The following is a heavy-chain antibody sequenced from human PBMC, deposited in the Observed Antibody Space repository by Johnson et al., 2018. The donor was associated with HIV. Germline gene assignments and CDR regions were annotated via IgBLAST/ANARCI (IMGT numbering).Heavy chain of an antibody. CDR3: ARYSGSARACDS. CDR1: GFTFSSYG. V-gene: IGHV3-30*02. CDR2: IRYDGSNK. J-gene: IGHJ3*02. Sequence: VQLVESGGGVVQPGGSLRLSCAASGFTFSSYGMHWVRQAPGKGLEWVAFIRYDGSNKYYADSVKGRFTISRDNSKNTLYVQMNSLRAEDTAVYYCARYSGSARACDSWGQGTMVTVSS. D-gene: IGHD1-26*01.